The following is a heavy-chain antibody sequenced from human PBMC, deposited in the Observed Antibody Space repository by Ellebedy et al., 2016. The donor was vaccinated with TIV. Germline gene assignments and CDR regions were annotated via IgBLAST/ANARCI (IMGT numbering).Heavy chain of an antibody. D-gene: IGHD2-2*02. V-gene: IGHV3-7*01. Sequence: GESLKISCVASGFAFSSRWIHWVRQAPGKGLEWVANIKQDGSETYYVDSVKGRFTISIDNAKNSLYLQMNSLRADDTAVYYCARSPYTGYSDLGFDYWGQGSLVTVSS. J-gene: IGHJ4*02. CDR3: ARSPYTGYSDLGFDY. CDR2: IKQDGSET. CDR1: GFAFSSRW.